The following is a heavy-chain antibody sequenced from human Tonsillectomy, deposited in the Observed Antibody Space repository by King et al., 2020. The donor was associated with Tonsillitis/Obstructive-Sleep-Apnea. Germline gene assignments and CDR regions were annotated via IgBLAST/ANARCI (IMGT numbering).Heavy chain of an antibody. Sequence: QLVQSGAEVKKPGESLKISCKGSGYSFTSYWSGWVRQMPGKGLEWMGIIYPGDADARYSPSFQGQVTISADKSISTAYLQWRSLKASDTAMYYCARLELDISSQNADIWGQGTMVTVPS. D-gene: IGHD2-2*03. CDR3: ARLELDISSQNADI. CDR1: GYSFTSYW. J-gene: IGHJ3*02. V-gene: IGHV5-51*01. CDR2: IYPGDADA.